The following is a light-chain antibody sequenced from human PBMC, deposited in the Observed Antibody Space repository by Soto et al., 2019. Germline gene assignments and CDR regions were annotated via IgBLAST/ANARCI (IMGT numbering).Light chain of an antibody. CDR1: QSVVTSY. Sequence: ELVLTQSPVTLSLSPGERATLSCRASQSVVTSYLAWYQQKYGQSPRLLIYGALYRAPGIPDRFSGSGSGTDFTLTISSLQPEDFATYYCQQVYNYPLTFGGGTKVDI. CDR3: QQVYNYPLT. J-gene: IGKJ4*01. CDR2: GAL. V-gene: IGKV3D-7*01.